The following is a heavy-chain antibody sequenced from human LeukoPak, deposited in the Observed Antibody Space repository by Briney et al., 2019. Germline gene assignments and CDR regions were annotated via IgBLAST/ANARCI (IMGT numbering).Heavy chain of an antibody. D-gene: IGHD4-17*01. CDR1: GYTFTSNY. Sequence: ASVKVSCKAFGYTFTSNYMHWVRQAPGQGLEWMGWINPNSGGTNYAQKFQGRVTMTRDTSISTAYMELSRLRSDDTAVYYCARDLSGDYATTGFDYWGQGTLVTVSS. CDR2: INPNSGGT. V-gene: IGHV1-2*02. CDR3: ARDLSGDYATTGFDY. J-gene: IGHJ4*02.